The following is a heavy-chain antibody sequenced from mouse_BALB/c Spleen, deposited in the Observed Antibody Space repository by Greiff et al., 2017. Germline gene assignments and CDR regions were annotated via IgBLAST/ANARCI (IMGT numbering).Heavy chain of an antibody. CDR3: ARRYYYGSSYAMDY. J-gene: IGHJ4*01. D-gene: IGHD1-1*01. V-gene: IGHV1S41*01. Sequence: DLVKPGASVKLSCKASGYTFTSYWINWIKQRPGQGLEWIGRIAPGSGSTYYNEMFKGKATLTVDTSSSTAYIQLSSLSSEDSAVYFCARRYYYGSSYAMDYWGQGTSVTVSS. CDR2: IAPGSGST. CDR1: GYTFTSYW.